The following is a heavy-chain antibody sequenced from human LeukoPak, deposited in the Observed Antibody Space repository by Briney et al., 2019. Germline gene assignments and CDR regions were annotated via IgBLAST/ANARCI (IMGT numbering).Heavy chain of an antibody. CDR3: ARVGQLAFDY. J-gene: IGHJ4*02. CDR2: IYYSGNT. CDR1: GGSISSSFYY. D-gene: IGHD6-13*01. Sequence: SETLSLTCTVSGGSISSSFYYWGWIRQPPGKGLEWIGSIYYSGNTYYNPSLKSRVTISVDTSKNQFSLKLTSVGAADTAVYYCARVGQLAFDYWGQGTLVTVSS. V-gene: IGHV4-39*07.